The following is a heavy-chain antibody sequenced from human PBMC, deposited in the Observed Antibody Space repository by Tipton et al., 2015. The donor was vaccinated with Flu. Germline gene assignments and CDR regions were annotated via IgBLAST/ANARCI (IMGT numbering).Heavy chain of an antibody. CDR1: GGSISSGSYY. D-gene: IGHD6-13*01. Sequence: TLSLTCAVSGGSISSGSYYWSWIRQPAGKGLEWIGRIFTSGNTNYNPSLKSRVTISLDTSKNQFSLKLSSVTAADTAVYYCARGLEAATGTWGQNWFDPWGQGTLVTVSS. CDR3: ARGLEAATGTWGQNWFDP. CDR2: IFTSGNT. J-gene: IGHJ5*02. V-gene: IGHV4-61*02.